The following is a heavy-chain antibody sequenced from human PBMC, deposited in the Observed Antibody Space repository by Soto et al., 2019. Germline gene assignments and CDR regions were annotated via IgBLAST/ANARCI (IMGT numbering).Heavy chain of an antibody. D-gene: IGHD3-3*01. CDR2: ISYDGSNK. Sequence: QVQLVESGGGVVQPGRSLRLSCAGSGFTFSSYAMHWVRQAPGKGLEWVAVISYDGSNKYYADSVKGRFTISRDNSKNTLYLQMNRLRAEDTAVYYCAREIERLLGYWGQGTLVTVSS. CDR3: AREIERLLGY. CDR1: GFTFSSYA. V-gene: IGHV3-30-3*01. J-gene: IGHJ4*02.